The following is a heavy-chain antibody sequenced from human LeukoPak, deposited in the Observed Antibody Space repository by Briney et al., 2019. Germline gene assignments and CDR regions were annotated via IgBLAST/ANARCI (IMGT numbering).Heavy chain of an antibody. Sequence: GGSLRLSCAASGFTFSSYSMNWVRQAPGKGLEWVSSISSSSSYIYYADSVKGRFTISRDNAKNSLYLQMNSLRAEDTAVYYCARDFSGGIAAAGNWFDPWGQGTLVTVSS. CDR3: ARDFSGGIAAAGNWFDP. CDR2: ISSSSSYI. CDR1: GFTFSSYS. J-gene: IGHJ5*02. V-gene: IGHV3-21*01. D-gene: IGHD6-13*01.